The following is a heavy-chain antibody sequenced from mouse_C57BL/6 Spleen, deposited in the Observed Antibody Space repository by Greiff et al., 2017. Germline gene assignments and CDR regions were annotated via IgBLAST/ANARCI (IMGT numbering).Heavy chain of an antibody. CDR3: ARVLITTVVDAMDY. V-gene: IGHV1-42*01. J-gene: IGHJ4*01. Sequence: VQLQQSGPELVKPGASVKISCKASGYSFTGYYMNWVKQSPEKSLEWIGEINPSTGGTTYNQKFKAKATLTVDKSSSTAYMQLKSLTSEDSAVYYCARVLITTVVDAMDYWGQGTSVTVSS. CDR2: INPSTGGT. CDR1: GYSFTGYY. D-gene: IGHD1-1*01.